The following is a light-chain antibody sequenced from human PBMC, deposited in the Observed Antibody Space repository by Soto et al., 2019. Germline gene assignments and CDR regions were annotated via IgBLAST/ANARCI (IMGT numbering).Light chain of an antibody. Sequence: EIVLTQSPGTLSLSPGERATLSCRASQSVTSNYLAWYQQKPGQAPRLLIYGASNRATGIPDRFSGSGSGTDVTLTITRLEPEDIAVYHCQQYGRSVTFGGGTKVEIK. CDR3: QQYGRSVT. CDR2: GAS. CDR1: QSVTSNY. V-gene: IGKV3-20*01. J-gene: IGKJ4*01.